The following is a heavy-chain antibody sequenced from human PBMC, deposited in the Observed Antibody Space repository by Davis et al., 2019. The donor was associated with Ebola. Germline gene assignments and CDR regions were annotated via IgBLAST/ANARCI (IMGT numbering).Heavy chain of an antibody. Sequence: SETLSLTCAVSGGSISSSNWWSWVRQPPGKGLEWIGEIYHSGSTNYNPSLKSRVTISVDKSKNQFSLKLSSVTAADTAVYYCARVQVTMIVVVIPHAFDIWGQGTMVTVSS. CDR2: IYHSGST. J-gene: IGHJ3*02. CDR3: ARVQVTMIVVVIPHAFDI. D-gene: IGHD3-22*01. V-gene: IGHV4-4*02. CDR1: GGSISSSNW.